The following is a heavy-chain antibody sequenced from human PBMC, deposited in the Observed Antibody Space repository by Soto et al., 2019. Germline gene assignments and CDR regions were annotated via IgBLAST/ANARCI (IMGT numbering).Heavy chain of an antibody. CDR2: INHSGST. D-gene: IGHD5-12*01. J-gene: IGHJ5*02. V-gene: IGHV4-34*01. Sequence: SETLSLTCAVYGGSFSGYYWSWIRQPPGKGLEWIGEINHSGSTNYNPSLKSRVTMSVDTSKNQFSLKLSSVTAADTALYYCARVHASGHGVDLWGQGTLVTVSS. CDR3: ARVHASGHGVDL. CDR1: GGSFSGYY.